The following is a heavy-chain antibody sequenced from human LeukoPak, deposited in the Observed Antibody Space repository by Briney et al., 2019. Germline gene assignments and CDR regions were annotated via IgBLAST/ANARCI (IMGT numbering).Heavy chain of an antibody. CDR2: ISTSGSIT. D-gene: IGHD2/OR15-2a*01. CDR1: GFTFSSYS. Sequence: GGSLRLSCAAYGFTFSSYSMNWVRQAPGKGLEWVSYISTSGSITYYADSVKGRFTISRDNAKNSLYLQMNSLRVEDTAVYYCASFSLFDSWGQGTLVTVSS. J-gene: IGHJ4*02. CDR3: ASFSLFDS. V-gene: IGHV3-48*01.